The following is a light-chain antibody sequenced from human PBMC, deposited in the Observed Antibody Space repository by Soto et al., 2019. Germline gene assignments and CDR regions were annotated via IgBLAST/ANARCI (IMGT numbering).Light chain of an antibody. CDR3: QQYSSYPRT. Sequence: EIVMTQSLATLSVSHGEGATLSCRASQGIGDTLAWYQQKPGQTPRLLIYDTSIRATGVPARFSGSRSGAEFTLTISSLQPDDFATYYCQQYSSYPRTFGQGTKVDI. J-gene: IGKJ1*01. CDR2: DTS. V-gene: IGKV3-15*01. CDR1: QGIGDT.